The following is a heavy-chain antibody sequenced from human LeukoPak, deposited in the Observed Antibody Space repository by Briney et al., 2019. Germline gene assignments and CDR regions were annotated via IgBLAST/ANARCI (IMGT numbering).Heavy chain of an antibody. CDR3: ARVFRGAVTANWFDL. D-gene: IGHD2-21*02. CDR1: GGSINVNY. Sequence: SETLSLTCSVSGGSINVNYWTWIRQPPGKGLEWIGNIYDEGTTNYNPSLESRLTMSIDTSASHFSLTLRSVTAADTAVYYCARVFRGAVTANWFDLWGQGTLVSVSS. J-gene: IGHJ5*02. V-gene: IGHV4-59*01. CDR2: IYDEGTT.